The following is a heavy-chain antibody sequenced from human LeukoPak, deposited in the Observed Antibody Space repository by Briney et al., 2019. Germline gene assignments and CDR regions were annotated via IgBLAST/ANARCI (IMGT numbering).Heavy chain of an antibody. CDR3: AGVHPGIQLWPRIDY. CDR2: MNPNSGNT. D-gene: IGHD5-18*01. CDR1: GYTFTSYD. V-gene: IGHV1-8*01. J-gene: IGHJ4*02. Sequence: ASVKVSCKASGYTFTSYDINWVRQATGQGLEWMGWMNPNSGNTGYAQKFQGRVTMTRNTSISTAYMELSSLRSEDTAVYYCAGVHPGIQLWPRIDYWGQGTLVTVSS.